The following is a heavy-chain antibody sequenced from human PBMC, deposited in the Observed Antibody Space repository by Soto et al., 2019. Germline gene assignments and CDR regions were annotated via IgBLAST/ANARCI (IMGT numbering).Heavy chain of an antibody. V-gene: IGHV3-30*03. CDR3: ARSRDGYSFYFYYGMDG. D-gene: IGHD4-4*01. CDR2: ILHDGSAE. J-gene: IGHJ6*02. Sequence: GGSLRLSCAASGFTFTGYGMHWVRQAPGKGLEWMALILHDGSAEYYADSVKGRFTISRDNSKNTLYLQMNSLRAEDTAVYYCARSRDGYSFYFYYGMDGWGQGTTVTVSS. CDR1: GFTFTGYG.